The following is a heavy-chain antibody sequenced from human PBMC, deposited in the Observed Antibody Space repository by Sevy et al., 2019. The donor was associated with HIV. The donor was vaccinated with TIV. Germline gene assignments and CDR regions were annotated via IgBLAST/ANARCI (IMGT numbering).Heavy chain of an antibody. D-gene: IGHD6-13*01. CDR1: GFTFSSYA. CDR3: ARESGYSSSWHPYYYYYGMDV. CDR2: ISYDGSNK. Sequence: GGSLRLSCAASGFTFSSYAMHWVRQAPGKGLEWVAVISYDGSNKYYADSVKGRFTISRDNSKNTLYLQMNSLRAEDTAVYYCARESGYSSSWHPYYYYYGMDVWGQRTTVTVSS. V-gene: IGHV3-30*04. J-gene: IGHJ6*02.